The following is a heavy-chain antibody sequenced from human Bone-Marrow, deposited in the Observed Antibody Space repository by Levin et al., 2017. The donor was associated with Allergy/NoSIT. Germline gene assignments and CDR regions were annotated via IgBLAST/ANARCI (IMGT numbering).Heavy chain of an antibody. CDR2: INSGSSFI. CDR3: ARNRPGDRRTY. D-gene: IGHD2-21*01. J-gene: IGHJ4*02. Sequence: LSLTCEGSGFTFSSYSLHWVRQAPGKGLEWVSSINSGSSFINYGDSVEGRFTVSRDNSKNLLYLQMNNLRLDDTAVYYCARNRPGDRRTYWGQGTLVTVSS. CDR1: GFTFSSYS. V-gene: IGHV3-21*01.